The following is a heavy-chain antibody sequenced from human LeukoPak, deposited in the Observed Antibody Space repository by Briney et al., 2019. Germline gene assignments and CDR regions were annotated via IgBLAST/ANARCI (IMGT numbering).Heavy chain of an antibody. CDR1: GGSFSGYY. D-gene: IGHD3-10*01. CDR3: ARRSPLYGSGSYYLGY. J-gene: IGHJ4*02. V-gene: IGHV4-34*01. CDR2: INHSGST. Sequence: SETLSLTCAVYGGSFSGYYWSWIRQPPGMGLEWIGEINHSGSTNYNPSLKSRVTISVDTSKNQFSLKLSSVTAADTAVYYCARRSPLYGSGSYYLGYWGQGTLVTVSS.